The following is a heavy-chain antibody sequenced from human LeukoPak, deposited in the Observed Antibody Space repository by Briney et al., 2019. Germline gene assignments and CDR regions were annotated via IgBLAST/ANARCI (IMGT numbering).Heavy chain of an antibody. CDR3: ARGIQPPKYYGSGSDTFDI. CDR1: GFTFSTYA. CDR2: VSKDGNTK. J-gene: IGHJ3*02. D-gene: IGHD3-10*01. V-gene: IGHV3-30*04. Sequence: GGSLRLSCVASGFTFSTYAIHWVRQAPGKGLEWVAVVSKDGNTKYYADFVKGRFTISRDNSKNTLYLQMNSLRAEDTSVYYCARGIQPPKYYGSGSDTFDIWGQGTMVTVSS.